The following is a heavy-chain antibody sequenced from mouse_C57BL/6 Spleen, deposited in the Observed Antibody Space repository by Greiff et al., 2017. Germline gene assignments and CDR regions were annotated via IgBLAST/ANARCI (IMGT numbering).Heavy chain of an antibody. CDR2: ISSGSSTI. CDR1: GFTFSDYG. Sequence: EVQLVESGGGLVKPGGSLTLSCAASGFTFSDYGMRWFSQAPEEGLKWVAYISSGSSTIYYADTVKGRVTISRDNAKNTLFLQMTSLRSEDTAMYYCARGLLQSMDYWGQGTSVTVSS. V-gene: IGHV5-17*01. CDR3: ARGLLQSMDY. D-gene: IGHD2-3*01. J-gene: IGHJ4*01.